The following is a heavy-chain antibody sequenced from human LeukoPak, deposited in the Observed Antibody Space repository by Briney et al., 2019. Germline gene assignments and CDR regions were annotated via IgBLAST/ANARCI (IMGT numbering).Heavy chain of an antibody. CDR1: GGTFSSYA. Sequence: SVKVSCKASGGTFSSYAISWVRQAPGQGLEWMGGIIPIFGTANYAQKFQGRVTITTDESTSTAYMELSSLRSEDTAVYYCARIRSSGYRTNWFDPWGQGTLVTVSS. D-gene: IGHD3-22*01. J-gene: IGHJ5*02. CDR2: IIPIFGTA. CDR3: ARIRSSGYRTNWFDP. V-gene: IGHV1-69*05.